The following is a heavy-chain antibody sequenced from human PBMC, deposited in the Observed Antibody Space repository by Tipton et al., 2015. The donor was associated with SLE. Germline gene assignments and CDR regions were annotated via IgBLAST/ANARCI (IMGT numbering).Heavy chain of an antibody. CDR1: GDSLSTYY. D-gene: IGHD5-12*01. CDR3: ARGRLRCDS. CDR2: MYGSGGSGST. Sequence: TLSLTCTVSGDSLSTYYWNWIRQPAGKGLEWIGRMYGSGGSGSTSYNPSLESRVSMSVDTSQNQVSLKLNSVTAADTAVYYCARGRLRCDSWGQGNLVTVSS. V-gene: IGHV4-4*07. J-gene: IGHJ4*02.